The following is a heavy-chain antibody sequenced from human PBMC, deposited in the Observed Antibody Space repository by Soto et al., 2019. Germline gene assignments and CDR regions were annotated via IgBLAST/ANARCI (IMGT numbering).Heavy chain of an antibody. CDR2: IIPMLTVT. Sequence: QVHLIQSGAEVKKPGSSVKVSCKAAGGTFNTYTLIWVRQAPGHGLEWMGRIIPMLTVTNSAQKFQGRLTLTADKSTGTAFMELTSLRSHDTAVYYCSIGSWSAETFDVWGQGTMVTVSS. D-gene: IGHD2-2*01. CDR1: GGTFNTYT. V-gene: IGHV1-69*02. CDR3: SIGSWSAETFDV. J-gene: IGHJ3*01.